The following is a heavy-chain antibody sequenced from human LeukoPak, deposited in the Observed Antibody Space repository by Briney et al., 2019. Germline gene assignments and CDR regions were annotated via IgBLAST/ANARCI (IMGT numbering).Heavy chain of an antibody. CDR2: ISSSSSTI. Sequence: PGGSLRLSCAASGFTFSSYSMNWVRQAAGKGLEWVSYISSSSSTIYYADSVKGRFTISRDNANNSLYLQMNSLRAEDTAVYYCARSHYYYGSGSYYIPFDYWGQGTLVTVSS. CDR1: GFTFSSYS. J-gene: IGHJ4*02. D-gene: IGHD3-10*01. CDR3: ARSHYYYGSGSYYIPFDY. V-gene: IGHV3-48*01.